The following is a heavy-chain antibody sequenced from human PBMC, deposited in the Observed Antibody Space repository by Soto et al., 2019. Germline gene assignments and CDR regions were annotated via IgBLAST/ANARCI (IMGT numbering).Heavy chain of an antibody. D-gene: IGHD1-26*01. J-gene: IGHJ6*02. CDR2: ISSSSSYI. CDR3: ARDSGIVGATNPYYYYYGMDV. CDR1: GFTFSSYS. Sequence: GGSLRLSCAASGFTFSSYSMNWVRQAPGKGLEWVSSISSSSSYIYYADSVKGRFTISRDNAKNSLYLQMNSLRAEDTAVYYCARDSGIVGATNPYYYYYGMDVWGQGXTVTVYS. V-gene: IGHV3-21*01.